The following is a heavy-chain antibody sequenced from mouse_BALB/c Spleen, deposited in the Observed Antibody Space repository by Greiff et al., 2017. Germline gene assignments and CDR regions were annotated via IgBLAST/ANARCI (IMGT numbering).Heavy chain of an antibody. CDR2: IYPGNSDT. D-gene: IGHD1-1*01. CDR1: GYTFTSYW. V-gene: IGHV1-5*01. Sequence: EVQLQQSGTVLARPGASVKMSCKASGYTFTSYWMHWVKQRPGQGLEWIGAIYPGNSDTSYNQKFKGKAKLTAVTSTSTAYMELSSLTNEYSAVYYCTREGNYYGSRHLDYWGQGTTLTVSS. J-gene: IGHJ2*01. CDR3: TREGNYYGSRHLDY.